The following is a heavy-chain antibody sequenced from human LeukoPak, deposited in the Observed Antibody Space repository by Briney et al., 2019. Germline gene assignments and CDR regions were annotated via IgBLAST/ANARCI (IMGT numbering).Heavy chain of an antibody. CDR2: IYTSGST. J-gene: IGHJ6*03. V-gene: IGHV4-4*07. CDR3: ARVQTGAYCGGDCYSAGYYYMDV. Sequence: SETLSLTCTVSGGSISSYYWSWIRQPAGKGLEWIGRIYTSGSTNYNPSLKSRVTMSVDTSKNQFSLKLSSVTAADTAVYYCARVQTGAYCGGDCYSAGYYYMDVWGKGTTVTVSS. D-gene: IGHD2-21*01. CDR1: GGSISSYY.